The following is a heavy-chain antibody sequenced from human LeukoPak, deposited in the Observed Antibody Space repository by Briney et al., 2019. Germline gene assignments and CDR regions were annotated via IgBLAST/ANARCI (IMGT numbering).Heavy chain of an antibody. CDR1: GFTFSSYS. CDR2: ISSSSSTI. CDR3: VYGGSYYVA. D-gene: IGHD1-26*01. V-gene: IGHV3-48*04. J-gene: IGHJ5*02. Sequence: PGGSLRLSCAASGFTFSSYSMNWVRQAPGKGLEWVSYISSSSSTIYYADSVKGRFTISRDNAKNSLYLQMNRLRAEDTALYYCVYGGSYYVAWGQGTLVTVSS.